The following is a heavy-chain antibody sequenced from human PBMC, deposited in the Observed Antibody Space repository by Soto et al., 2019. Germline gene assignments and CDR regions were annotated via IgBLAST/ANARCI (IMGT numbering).Heavy chain of an antibody. J-gene: IGHJ4*02. CDR1: GGTFSSYA. V-gene: IGHV1-69*01. Sequence: QVQLVQSGAGVKKPGSSVKVSCKASGGTFSSYAISWVRQAPGQGLEWMGGIIPIFGTANYAQKFQGRVTITADESTSTAYMELSSLRSEDTAVYYCARIKRYTIASGYFDYWGQGTLVTVSS. CDR3: ARIKRYTIASGYFDY. CDR2: IIPIFGTA. D-gene: IGHD2-2*02.